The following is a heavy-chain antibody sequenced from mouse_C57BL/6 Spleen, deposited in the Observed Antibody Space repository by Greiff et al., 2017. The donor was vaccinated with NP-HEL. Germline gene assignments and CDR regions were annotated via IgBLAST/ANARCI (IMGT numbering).Heavy chain of an antibody. CDR1: GYTFTDYY. V-gene: IGHV1-26*01. CDR3: AILRFDY. D-gene: IGHD1-1*01. CDR2: INPNNGGT. J-gene: IGHJ2*01. Sequence: EVQLQQSGPELVKPGASVKISCKASGYTFTDYYMNWVKQSHGKSLEWIGDINPNNGGTSYNQKFKGKATLTVDKSSSTAYMELRSLTSEDSAVYYCAILRFDYWGQGTTLTVSS.